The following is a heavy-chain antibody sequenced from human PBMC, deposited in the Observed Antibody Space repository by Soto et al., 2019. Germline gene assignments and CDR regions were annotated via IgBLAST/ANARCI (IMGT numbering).Heavy chain of an antibody. J-gene: IGHJ6*02. CDR2: IIPIFGTA. D-gene: IGHD2-2*01. CDR3: ASVPPRSYGMEV. V-gene: IGHV1-69*13. Sequence: ASVKVSCKASGCTFSSYAISWVRQAPGQGLEWMGGIIPIFGTANYAQKFQGRVTITADESTSTAYMELSSLRSEDTAVYYCASVPPRSYGMEVWGQGTTVSVSS. CDR1: GCTFSSYA.